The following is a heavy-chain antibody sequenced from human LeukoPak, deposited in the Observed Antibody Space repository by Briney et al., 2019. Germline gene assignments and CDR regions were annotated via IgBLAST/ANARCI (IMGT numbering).Heavy chain of an antibody. Sequence: SETLSLTCTVSGGSISSYFWNWIRQPPGKGLEWIGYIYYSGSTNYNPSLKSRVTISVDTSKNQFSLKLSSVTAADTAVYYCARDIRGGWPNYYYYYMDVWGKGTTVTISS. CDR3: ARDIRGGWPNYYYYYMDV. V-gene: IGHV4-59*01. CDR1: GGSISSYF. D-gene: IGHD6-19*01. CDR2: IYYSGST. J-gene: IGHJ6*03.